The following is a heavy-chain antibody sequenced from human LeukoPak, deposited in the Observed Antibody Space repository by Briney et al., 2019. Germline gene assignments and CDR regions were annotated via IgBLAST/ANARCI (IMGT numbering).Heavy chain of an antibody. Sequence: SETLSLTCTVSGYSISSGYYWGWIRQPPGKGLEWIGSIYHSGSTYYNPSLKSRVTISVDTSENQFSLKLSSVTAADTAVYYCARGFRFLEWLSLPGWGQGTLVIVSS. J-gene: IGHJ4*02. V-gene: IGHV4-38-2*02. CDR3: ARGFRFLEWLSLPG. D-gene: IGHD3-3*01. CDR1: GYSISSGYY. CDR2: IYHSGST.